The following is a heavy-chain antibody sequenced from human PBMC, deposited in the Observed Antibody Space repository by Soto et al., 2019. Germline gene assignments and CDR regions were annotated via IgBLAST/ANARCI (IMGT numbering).Heavy chain of an antibody. CDR3: ARVGAVEWLDVTPSYFDY. D-gene: IGHD6-19*01. V-gene: IGHV4-31*03. CDR2: IYYSGST. CDR1: GGSISSGGYY. Sequence: QVQLQESGPGLVKPSQTLSLTCTVSGGSISSGGYYWSWIRQHPGKGLEWIGYIYYSGSTYYNPSLKSRVTISVDTSKNLFSLKLSSVTAADTAVYYCARVGAVEWLDVTPSYFDYWGQGTLVTVSS. J-gene: IGHJ4*02.